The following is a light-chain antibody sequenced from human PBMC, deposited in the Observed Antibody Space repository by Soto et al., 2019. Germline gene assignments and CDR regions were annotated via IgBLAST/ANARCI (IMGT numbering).Light chain of an antibody. CDR1: NSNIGNND. Sequence: QSVLTQPPSASATPGQRVTISCSGSNSNIGNNDVYWYQQFPGTAPNLLIYSNDQRPSGVPARCSGATSGTAAALAISGLRSEDEADYYCAAWVDGLSGPVFGGGTKLTVL. CDR2: SND. J-gene: IGLJ2*01. V-gene: IGLV1-47*02. CDR3: AAWVDGLSGPV.